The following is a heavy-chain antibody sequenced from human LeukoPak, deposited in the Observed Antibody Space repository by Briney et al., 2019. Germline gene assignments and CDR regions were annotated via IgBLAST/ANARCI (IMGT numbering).Heavy chain of an antibody. CDR3: AKDSEGYDSSGYYLDVDY. D-gene: IGHD3-22*01. CDR1: GFTFSSYA. V-gene: IGHV3-23*01. CDR2: ISGSGGST. J-gene: IGHJ4*02. Sequence: GGSLRLSCAASGFTFSSYAMSWVRQAPGKGLEWVSAISGSGGSTYYADSVKGRFTISRDNSKNTLYLQMNSLRAEDTAVYYCAKDSEGYDSSGYYLDVDYWGQGTLVTVSS.